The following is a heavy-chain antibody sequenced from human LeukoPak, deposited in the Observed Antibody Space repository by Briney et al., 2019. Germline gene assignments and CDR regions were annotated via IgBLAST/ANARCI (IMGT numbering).Heavy chain of an antibody. Sequence: EASVKVSCKASAYTFTGYYLHWVRQAPGQGPEWVGWIDPNNGDTEYAQEFQGRVTMTRVGSISTAYMELSRLTSDDTAVYYCARRSRNGLDAFDIWGQGTMVTVSS. D-gene: IGHD2-8*01. J-gene: IGHJ3*02. CDR3: ARRSRNGLDAFDI. CDR2: IDPNNGDT. CDR1: AYTFTGYY. V-gene: IGHV1-2*02.